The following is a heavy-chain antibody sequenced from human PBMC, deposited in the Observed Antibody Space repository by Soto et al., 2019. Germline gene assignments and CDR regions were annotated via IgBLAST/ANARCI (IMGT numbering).Heavy chain of an antibody. D-gene: IGHD3-22*01. Sequence: WGSLRISCASSVFTVSSDDMGWVRQARGKGLELVSGIYIGGSTYYADSVKGRFTISRDNAENTLYLQMNSLRAEDTAMSYCARGVDYSDTRGFLEGLPYFDYWGQGKLVTVSS. CDR1: VFTVSSDD. V-gene: IGHV3-53*01. J-gene: IGHJ4*02. CDR2: IYIGGST. CDR3: ARGVDYSDTRGFLEGLPYFDY.